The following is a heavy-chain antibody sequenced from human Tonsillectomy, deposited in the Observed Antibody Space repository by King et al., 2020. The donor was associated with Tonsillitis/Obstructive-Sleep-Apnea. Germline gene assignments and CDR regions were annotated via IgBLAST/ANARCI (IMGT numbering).Heavy chain of an antibody. CDR2: IYYSGST. J-gene: IGHJ1*01. V-gene: IGHV4-59*01. D-gene: IGHD5-24*01. CDR1: GGSISSYY. CDR3: ATGDGYRERYFQH. Sequence: VQLQESGPGLVKPSETLSLTCTVSGGSISSYYWSWIRQPPGKGLEWIGYIYYSGSTNYNPSLKSRVTISVDTSKNQFSLKLSSVTAADTAVYYCATGDGYRERYFQHWGQGTLVTVSS.